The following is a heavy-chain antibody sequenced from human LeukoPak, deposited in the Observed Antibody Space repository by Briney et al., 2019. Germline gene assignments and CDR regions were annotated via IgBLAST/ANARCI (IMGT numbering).Heavy chain of an antibody. CDR3: ARGRRRYCSSTSCYKGFDI. Sequence: ASVKVSCKASGYTFTSYDINWVRQATGQGLEWMGWMNPNSGNTGYAQKFQGRVTITRNTSISTAYMELSSLRSEDTAVYYCARGRRRYCSSTSCYKGFDIWGQGTMVTVSS. J-gene: IGHJ3*02. D-gene: IGHD2-2*02. V-gene: IGHV1-8*03. CDR2: MNPNSGNT. CDR1: GYTFTSYD.